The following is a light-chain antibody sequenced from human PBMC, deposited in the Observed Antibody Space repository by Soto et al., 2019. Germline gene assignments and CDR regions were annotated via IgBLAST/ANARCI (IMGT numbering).Light chain of an antibody. CDR3: QQYGSSPLT. J-gene: IGKJ4*01. CDR1: QSVNSNF. V-gene: IGKV3-20*01. Sequence: EIVLTHSPGTLSLSPMEIATLXXXXSQSVNSNFFAWYQHQAGQAPRLLMYGVSSRATGIPDRFSGSGIGTEFTLTISRLEPEDFAVYYCQQYGSSPLTFGGGTKVDIK. CDR2: GVS.